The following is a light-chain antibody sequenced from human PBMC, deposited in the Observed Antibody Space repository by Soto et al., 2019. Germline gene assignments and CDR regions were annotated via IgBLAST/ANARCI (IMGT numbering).Light chain of an antibody. CDR2: NTS. J-gene: IGLJ3*02. V-gene: IGLV7-43*01. Sequence: QAVVTQEPSLTVSPGGTVTLTCASSTGAVTSGYYPNWFQQKPGQAPRALIYNTSHRHSWTPARCSGSLLGGKAVLTLTGVQPEDEAEYYCLLYYGGVWVFGGGTKVTVL. CDR1: TGAVTSGYY. CDR3: LLYYGGVWV.